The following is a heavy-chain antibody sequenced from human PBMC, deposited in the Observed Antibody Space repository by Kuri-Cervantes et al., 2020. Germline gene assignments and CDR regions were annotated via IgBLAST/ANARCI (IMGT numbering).Heavy chain of an antibody. CDR1: GGSISSYY. Sequence: SETLSLTCTVSGGSISSYYWSWIRQPAGEGLEWIGRIFTGGEIIYNPSLRSRVTLSADTSQNQVSLHLTSATAADTAVYYCAAQVVNGPVDYWGPGTLVTVSS. CDR3: AAQVVNGPVDY. J-gene: IGHJ4*02. CDR2: IFTGGEI. V-gene: IGHV4-4*07. D-gene: IGHD2-8*01.